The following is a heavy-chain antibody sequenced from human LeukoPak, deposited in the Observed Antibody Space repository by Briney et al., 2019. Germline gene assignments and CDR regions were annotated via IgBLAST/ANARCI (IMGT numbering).Heavy chain of an antibody. V-gene: IGHV4-59*01. Sequence: PSETLSLTCTVSGGSIRSYYWSWIRQPPGKGLEWIGYIYYSGSTNYNPSLKSRVSISVDTSKNQFSLKLSSVTAADTAVYYCAREGGSYRPLDYSGQGTLVTVSS. CDR2: IYYSGST. J-gene: IGHJ4*02. CDR3: AREGGSYRPLDY. CDR1: GGSIRSYY. D-gene: IGHD3-16*02.